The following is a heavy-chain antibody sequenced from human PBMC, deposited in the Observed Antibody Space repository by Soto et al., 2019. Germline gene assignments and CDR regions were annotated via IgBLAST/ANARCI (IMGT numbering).Heavy chain of an antibody. D-gene: IGHD1-26*01. CDR2: IWYHGRDI. V-gene: IGHV3-33*01. J-gene: IGHJ4*02. CDR3: ARDQGGQSGNFIFGN. CDR1: GFVFSDYV. Sequence: AGGSLRLSCAASGFVFSDYVIHWVRQAPGRGLDWVAGIWYHGRDIFYTDSVKGRFTISRDNSKNMLYLQMNSLRAEDTAVYYCARDQGGQSGNFIFGNWGQGTLVTVSS.